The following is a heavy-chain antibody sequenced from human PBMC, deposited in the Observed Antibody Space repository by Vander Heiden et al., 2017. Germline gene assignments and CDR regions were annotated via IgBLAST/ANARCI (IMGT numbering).Heavy chain of an antibody. CDR2: ISYDGSNK. CDR3: ARGGSDFWSGYQSIQRWYFDI. CDR1: SSYA. D-gene: IGHD3-3*01. V-gene: IGHV3-30-3*01. J-gene: IGHJ2*01. Sequence: SSYAMHWVRQAPGKGLEWVAVISYDGSNKYYADSVKGRFTISRDNSKNTLYLQMNSLRAEDTAVYYCARGGSDFWSGYQSIQRWYFDIWGRGTLVTVSS.